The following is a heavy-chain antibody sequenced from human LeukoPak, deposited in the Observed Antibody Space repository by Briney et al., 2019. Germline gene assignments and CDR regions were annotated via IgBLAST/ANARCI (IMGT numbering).Heavy chain of an antibody. D-gene: IGHD2-15*01. J-gene: IGHJ4*02. CDR3: AKSPVSSCRGSFCYPFDY. CDR2: ISGRDDGT. V-gene: IGHV3-23*01. Sequence: PGESLRLSCAASGFTFSTYAMSWVRQIPGKGLECVSAISGRDDGTYYADSVKGRFTISRDNSRNTLYLQMNTLRAEDTAVYFCAKSPVSSCRGSFCYPFDYWGQGNLVTVSS. CDR1: GFTFSTYA.